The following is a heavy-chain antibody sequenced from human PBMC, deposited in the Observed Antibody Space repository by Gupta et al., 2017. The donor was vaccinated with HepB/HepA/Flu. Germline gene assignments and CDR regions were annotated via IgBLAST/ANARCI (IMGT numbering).Heavy chain of an antibody. J-gene: IGHJ3*02. CDR2: IRGGGAVT. Sequence: EVQLLESGGGLVQPGESLRLSCATSGFTFSDYAMSWVRQAPGKGLEWVSYIRGGGAVTHYADSVKGRFTISRDNSKNTLYLQMNSLRAEDTAVYYCVKCHLNYGDEAFDIWGQGTVVTVSS. V-gene: IGHV3-23*01. CDR3: VKCHLNYGDEAFDI. CDR1: GFTFSDYA. D-gene: IGHD4-17*01.